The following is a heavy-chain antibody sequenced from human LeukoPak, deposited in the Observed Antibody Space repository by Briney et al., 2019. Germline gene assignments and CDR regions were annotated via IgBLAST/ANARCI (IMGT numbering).Heavy chain of an antibody. V-gene: IGHV1-8*03. CDR1: GYTFTSYD. D-gene: IGHD2-2*02. CDR3: ARAKFRLGYCSSTSCYNAFDI. Sequence: ASVKVSCKASGYTFTSYDINWVRQATGQGLEWMGWMNPNSGNTGYAQKFQGRVTITRNTSISTAYMELSSLRSEDTAVYYCARAKFRLGYCSSTSCYNAFDIWGQGTMVTVSS. CDR2: MNPNSGNT. J-gene: IGHJ3*02.